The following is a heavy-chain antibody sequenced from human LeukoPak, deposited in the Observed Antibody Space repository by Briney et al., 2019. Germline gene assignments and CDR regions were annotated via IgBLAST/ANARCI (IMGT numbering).Heavy chain of an antibody. CDR1: GFTFSSYA. D-gene: IGHD1-26*01. CDR2: ISYDGSNK. V-gene: IGHV3-30-3*01. CDR3: ATDVGATTTDY. Sequence: HTGGSLRLSCAASGFTFSSYAMHWVRQAPGKGLEWVAVISYDGSNKYYADSVKGRFTISRDNSKNTLYLQMNSLRAEDTAVYYCATDVGATTTDYWGQGTLVTVSS. J-gene: IGHJ4*02.